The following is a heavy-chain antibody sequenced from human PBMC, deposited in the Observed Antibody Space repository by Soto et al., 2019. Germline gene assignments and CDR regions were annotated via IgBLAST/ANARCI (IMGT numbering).Heavy chain of an antibody. CDR3: ARGYSSSWSPLYYYYGMDV. J-gene: IGHJ6*02. V-gene: IGHV6-1*01. Sequence: SETLSLTCAISGDSVSSNSAAWNWIRQSPSRGLEWLGRTYYRSKWYNDYAVSVKSRITINPDTSKNQFSLQLNSLTPEDTAVYYCARGYSSSWSPLYYYYGMDVWGQGTTVTVSS. CDR2: TYYRSKWYN. D-gene: IGHD6-13*01. CDR1: GDSVSSNSAA.